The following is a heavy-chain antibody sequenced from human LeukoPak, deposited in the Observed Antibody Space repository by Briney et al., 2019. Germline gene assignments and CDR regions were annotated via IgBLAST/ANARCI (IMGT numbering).Heavy chain of an antibody. J-gene: IGHJ4*02. Sequence: ASVKVSCKASGYTFTSYGISWVRQAPGQGLEWMGWISAYNGNTNYAQKLQGRVTMTTDTSTSTAYMELRSLRSDDTAVYYCARENIVATTGENFDYWGQGTLVTVSS. CDR1: GYTFTSYG. CDR3: ARENIVATTGENFDY. CDR2: ISAYNGNT. D-gene: IGHD5-12*01. V-gene: IGHV1-18*01.